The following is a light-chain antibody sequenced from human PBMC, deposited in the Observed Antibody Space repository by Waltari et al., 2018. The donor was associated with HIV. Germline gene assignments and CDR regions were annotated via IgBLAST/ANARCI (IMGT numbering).Light chain of an antibody. CDR3: QQTYSTHLFT. Sequence: DIQMTQSPSPLSASVGDRITIPCRASQNIGDYVNWYQQPPGNAPKLLVYSASSLQSGVPSRFSGSGSGTDFTLTISNLQPEDFGIYYCQQTYSTHLFTFGPGTEVDMK. CDR2: SAS. V-gene: IGKV1-39*01. J-gene: IGKJ3*01. CDR1: QNIGDY.